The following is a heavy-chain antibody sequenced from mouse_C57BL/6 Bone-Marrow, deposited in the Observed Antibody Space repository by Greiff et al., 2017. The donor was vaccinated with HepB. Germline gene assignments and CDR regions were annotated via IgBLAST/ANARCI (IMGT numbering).Heavy chain of an antibody. CDR2: IWTGGGT. CDR3: ARGDLLWSYYAMDY. J-gene: IGHJ4*01. CDR1: GFSLTSYA. D-gene: IGHD2-1*01. Sequence: VKLMESGPGLVAPSQSLSITCTVSGFSLTSYAISWVRQPPGKGLEWLGVIWTGGGTNYNSALKSRLSISKDNSKSQVFLKMNSLQTDDTARYYCARGDLLWSYYAMDYWGQGTSVTVSS. V-gene: IGHV2-9-1*01.